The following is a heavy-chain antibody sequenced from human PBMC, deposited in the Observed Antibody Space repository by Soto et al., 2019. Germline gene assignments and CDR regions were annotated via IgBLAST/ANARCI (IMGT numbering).Heavy chain of an antibody. V-gene: IGHV1-24*01. CDR3: ATSPSWRSGSYYFDY. Sequence: DSVKVSCKVSGYTLTELSMHWVRQAPGKGLEWMGGFDPEDGETIYAQKFQGRVTMTEDTSTDTAYMELSSLRSEDTAVYYCATSPSWRSGSYYFDYWGQGTPVTVYS. D-gene: IGHD1-26*01. J-gene: IGHJ4*02. CDR1: GYTLTELS. CDR2: FDPEDGET.